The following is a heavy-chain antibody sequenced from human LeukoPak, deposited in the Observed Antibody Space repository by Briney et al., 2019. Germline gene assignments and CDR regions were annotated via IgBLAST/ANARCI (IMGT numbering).Heavy chain of an antibody. CDR2: MNPNNGNT. CDR3: AVYGSGYP. CDR1: GYTFTSYD. D-gene: IGHD3-10*01. Sequence: GASVKVSCKASGYTFTSYDINWVRQAPGQGLEWMGWMNPNNGNTNYAQKLQGRVTMTTDTSTSTAYMELRSLRSDDTAVYYCAVYGSGYPWGQGTLVTVSS. V-gene: IGHV1-18*01. J-gene: IGHJ5*02.